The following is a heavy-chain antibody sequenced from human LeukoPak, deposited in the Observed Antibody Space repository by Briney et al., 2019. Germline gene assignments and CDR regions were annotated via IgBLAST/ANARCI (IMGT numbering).Heavy chain of an antibody. CDR2: IDPSGGST. V-gene: IGHV1-46*03. Sequence: GASVKVSCKASGYTFTSYGISWVRQAPGQGLEWMGIIDPSGGSTSYAQKFQGRVTMTRDTSTSTVYMELSSLRSEDTAVYYCARGQVAVVSHFDYWGQGTLVTVSS. CDR1: GYTFTSYG. J-gene: IGHJ4*02. D-gene: IGHD4-23*01. CDR3: ARGQVAVVSHFDY.